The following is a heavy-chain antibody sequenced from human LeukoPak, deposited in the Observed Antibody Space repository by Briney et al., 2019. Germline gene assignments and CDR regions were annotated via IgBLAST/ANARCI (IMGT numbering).Heavy chain of an antibody. CDR3: ARQYCSGGSCHFDY. V-gene: IGHV4-34*01. J-gene: IGHJ4*02. D-gene: IGHD2-15*01. Sequence: SETLSLTCAVYGGSFSGYYWSWIRQPPGKGLEWIGEINHSGSTNYNPSLKSRVTISVDTSKNQFSLKLSSVTAEDTAVYYCARQYCSGGSCHFDYWGQGTLVTVSS. CDR1: GGSFSGYY. CDR2: INHSGST.